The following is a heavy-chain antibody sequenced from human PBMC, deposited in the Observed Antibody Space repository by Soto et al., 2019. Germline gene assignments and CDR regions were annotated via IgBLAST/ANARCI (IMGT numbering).Heavy chain of an antibody. V-gene: IGHV4-59*11. J-gene: IGHJ5*02. D-gene: IGHD1-1*01. CDR1: DGTISSHY. CDR2: IYYSGST. Sequence: TSLTKSLTCTVADGTISSHYWSWIRQPPRKGLEWIGYIYYSGSTNYNPSLKSRVTISVDTSKNQFSLKLSSVTAADTAVYYCARDVYNPHTTSDWFDPWGQGTLVTVSS. CDR3: ARDVYNPHTTSDWFDP.